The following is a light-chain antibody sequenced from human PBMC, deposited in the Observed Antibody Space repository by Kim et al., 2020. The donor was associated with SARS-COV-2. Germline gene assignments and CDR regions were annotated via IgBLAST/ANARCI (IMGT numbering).Light chain of an antibody. Sequence: VALGQTVRITCQGDSLRSYYSTWYQQKPGQAPIVVIYGKNNRPSGIPDRFSGSSSGDTASLTITGTQAGDEADYYCNSRGSNDNVLFGGGTKLTVL. J-gene: IGLJ2*01. V-gene: IGLV3-19*01. CDR2: GKN. CDR1: SLRSYY. CDR3: NSRGSNDNVL.